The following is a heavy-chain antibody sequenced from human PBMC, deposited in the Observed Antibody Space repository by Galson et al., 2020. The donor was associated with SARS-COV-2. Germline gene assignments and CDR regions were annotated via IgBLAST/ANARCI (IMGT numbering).Heavy chain of an antibody. V-gene: IGHV3-30*04. CDR3: ARSGEEEQRGEDAFDI. CDR1: GFTFSSYA. CDR2: ISYDGSNK. J-gene: IGHJ3*02. D-gene: IGHD3-16*01. Sequence: GGSLRLSCAASGFTFSSYAMHWVRQAPGKGLEWVAVISYDGSNKYYADSVKGRFTISRDNSKNTLYLQMNSLRAEDTAVYYCARSGEEEQRGEDAFDIWGQGTMVTVSS.